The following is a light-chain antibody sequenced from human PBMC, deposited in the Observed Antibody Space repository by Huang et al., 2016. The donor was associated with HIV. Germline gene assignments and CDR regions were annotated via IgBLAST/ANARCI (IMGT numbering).Light chain of an antibody. V-gene: IGKV3D-20*01. J-gene: IGKJ4*02. CDR2: DAS. Sequence: EIVLTQSPATLSLSPGERATLSCGASQGVSSSYLAWYQQTPGLAPRLLIHDASSRATCIPDRFRGSGSGTDFTLTISRLEHEDFAVYYCQQYGSSPTFGGGTKVEIK. CDR1: QGVSSSY. CDR3: QQYGSSPT.